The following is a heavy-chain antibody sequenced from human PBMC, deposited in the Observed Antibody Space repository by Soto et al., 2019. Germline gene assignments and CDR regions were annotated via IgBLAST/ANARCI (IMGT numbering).Heavy chain of an antibody. V-gene: IGHV5-51*01. CDR1: GYTFSTYW. CDR2: IYPGDSDT. Sequence: PGESLKISCKGSGYTFSTYWIAWVRQMPGKGLGWMGIIYPGDSDTKYSPAFQGQVTISADKSINTAYLQWTSLEASDTAVYYCARKFAPEFFDSWGQGTLVTVS. CDR3: ARKFAPEFFDS. D-gene: IGHD3-10*01. J-gene: IGHJ4*02.